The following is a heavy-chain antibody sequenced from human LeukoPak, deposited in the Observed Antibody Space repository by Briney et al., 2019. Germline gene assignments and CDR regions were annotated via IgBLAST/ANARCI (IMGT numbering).Heavy chain of an antibody. Sequence: GGSLRLSCAASGFTFSSYGMSWVRQAPGKGLEWVSAISGSGGSTYYADSVKGRFTMSRDNSKNTLYLQMNSLRAEDTAVYYCAKVYSYDFWSGYSPHLDYWGQGTLVTVSS. V-gene: IGHV3-23*01. CDR2: ISGSGGST. D-gene: IGHD3-3*01. J-gene: IGHJ4*02. CDR3: AKVYSYDFWSGYSPHLDY. CDR1: GFTFSSYG.